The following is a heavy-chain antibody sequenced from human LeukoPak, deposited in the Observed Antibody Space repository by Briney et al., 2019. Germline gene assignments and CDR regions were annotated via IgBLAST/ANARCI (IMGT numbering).Heavy chain of an antibody. CDR3: ARGQGISMAGRIFDL. V-gene: IGHV3-53*01. J-gene: IGHJ2*01. Sequence: GGSLRLSCAASGFTVSSKYMSGVRQAPGKGLEWGSVFYSGGSTYYADSVKGRFTISRDNSKNTLYLRMSSLRAEDTAVYYCARGQGISMAGRIFDLWGRGTLVTVSS. CDR2: FYSGGST. CDR1: GFTVSSKY. D-gene: IGHD3-10*01.